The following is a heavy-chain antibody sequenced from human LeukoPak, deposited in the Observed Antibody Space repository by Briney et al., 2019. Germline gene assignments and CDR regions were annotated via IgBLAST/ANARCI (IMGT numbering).Heavy chain of an antibody. V-gene: IGHV1-2*02. CDR2: INPNSGGT. J-gene: IGHJ6*03. D-gene: IGHD2-2*01. CDR3: ARGPYCSSTSCYQRPYYMDV. Sequence: ASVKVSCKASGYTFTGYYMHWVRQAPGQGLEWMGWINPNSGGTNYAQKFQGRVTMTRDTSISTAYMELSRLRSDDTAAYYCARGPYCSSTSCYQRPYYMDVWGKGTTVTVSS. CDR1: GYTFTGYY.